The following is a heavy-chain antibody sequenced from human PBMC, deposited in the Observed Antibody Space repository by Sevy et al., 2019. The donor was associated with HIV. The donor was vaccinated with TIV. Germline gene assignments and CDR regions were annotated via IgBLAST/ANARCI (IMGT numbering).Heavy chain of an antibody. D-gene: IGHD6-13*01. CDR2: ISGSGSTT. Sequence: GGSLRLSCAASGYTFTIYGMIWVRQAPGKGLEWVSGISGSGSTTYYANSVKGRFTISRDNARNFLYLQMNSLRAEDTALYYCVRAIAADGSFWGQGTLVTVSS. J-gene: IGHJ1*01. CDR1: GYTFTIYG. V-gene: IGHV3-23*01. CDR3: VRAIAADGSF.